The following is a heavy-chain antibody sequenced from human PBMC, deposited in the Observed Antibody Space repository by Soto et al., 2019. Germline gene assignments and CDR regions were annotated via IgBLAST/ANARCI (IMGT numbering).Heavy chain of an antibody. Sequence: AGGSLRLSCAASGFTFSSYGMHWVRQAPGKGLEWVAVISYDGSNKYYADSVKDRFTISRDNSKNTLYLQMNSLRAEDTAVYYCASLTVVTPDYYCGMDVWGQGTTVTVSS. J-gene: IGHJ6*02. CDR2: ISYDGSNK. V-gene: IGHV3-30*03. D-gene: IGHD2-21*02. CDR1: GFTFSSYG. CDR3: ASLTVVTPDYYCGMDV.